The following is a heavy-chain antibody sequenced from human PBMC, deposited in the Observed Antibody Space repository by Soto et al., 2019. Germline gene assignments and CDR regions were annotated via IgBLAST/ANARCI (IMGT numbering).Heavy chain of an antibody. CDR3: ARNGGQQLVDY. CDR2: IYHSGST. CDR1: GGSISSGGYS. D-gene: IGHD6-13*01. J-gene: IGHJ4*02. Sequence: QLQLQESGSGLVKPSQALSLTCAVSGGSISSGGYSWSWIRQPPGKGLEWIGYIYHSGSTYYNPSLKSRVTLSVDRSKNQFSLKLSSVTAADTAVYYCARNGGQQLVDYWGQGTLVTVSS. V-gene: IGHV4-30-2*01.